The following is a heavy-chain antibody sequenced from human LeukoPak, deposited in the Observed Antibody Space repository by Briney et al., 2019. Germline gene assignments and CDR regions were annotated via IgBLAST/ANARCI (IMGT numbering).Heavy chain of an antibody. CDR3: ARDRGRWLQLGYLDY. CDR2: IIPIFGTA. Sequence: GASVKVSCKASGGTFSSYAISWVRQAPGQGLEWMGRIIPIFGTANYAQKFQGRVTMTTDESTSTAYMELSSLRSEDTAVYYCARDRGRWLQLGYLDYWGQGTLVTVSS. V-gene: IGHV1-69*05. D-gene: IGHD5-24*01. CDR1: GGTFSSYA. J-gene: IGHJ4*02.